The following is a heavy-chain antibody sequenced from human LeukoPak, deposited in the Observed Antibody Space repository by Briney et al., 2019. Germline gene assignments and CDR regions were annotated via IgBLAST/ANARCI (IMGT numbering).Heavy chain of an antibody. D-gene: IGHD3-22*01. CDR3: ARPYYYDSRIDP. CDR2: MYYSGST. J-gene: IGHJ5*02. V-gene: IGHV4-30-4*01. CDR1: GGSISSGDYY. Sequence: PSQTLSLTCTVSGGSISSGDYYWSWIRQPPGKGLEWIAYMYYSGSTYYNPSLESRVTVSADTSKNQLSLKLSSVTAADTAVYYCARPYYYDSRIDPWGQGILVTVSS.